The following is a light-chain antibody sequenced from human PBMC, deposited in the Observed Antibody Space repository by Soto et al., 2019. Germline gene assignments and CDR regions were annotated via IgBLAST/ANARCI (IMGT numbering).Light chain of an antibody. CDR3: RSYDSSLSAVV. J-gene: IGLJ2*01. CDR2: GNS. V-gene: IGLV1-40*01. CDR1: SSNIGAGYD. Sequence: QSVLTQPPSVSGAPGQRVTIPCPGSSSNIGAGYDVHWYQQLPGTAPKLLIYGNSNRPSGVPDRFSGSKSVTSASLAITGLQAEDEAEYYCRSYDSSLSAVVFGGGTKLTVL.